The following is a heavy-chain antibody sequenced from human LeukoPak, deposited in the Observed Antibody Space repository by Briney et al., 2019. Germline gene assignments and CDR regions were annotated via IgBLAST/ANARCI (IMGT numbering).Heavy chain of an antibody. V-gene: IGHV4-59*08. CDR3: ARHIGGGIEDMDV. CDR1: GGSIGTYY. CDR2: IYVTGST. D-gene: IGHD3-16*02. J-gene: IGHJ6*03. Sequence: PSETLSLTCIVSGGSIGTYYWSWIRQSPGKGLEWIGYIYVTGSTRYNPYLQSRVTISVDTSRNQFFLKMSSVTAADTTVYYCARHIGGGIEDMDVWGTGTKVTVSS.